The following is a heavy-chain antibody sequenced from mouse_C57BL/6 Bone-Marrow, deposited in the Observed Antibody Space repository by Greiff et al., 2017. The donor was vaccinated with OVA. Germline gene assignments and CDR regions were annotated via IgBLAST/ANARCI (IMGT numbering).Heavy chain of an antibody. CDR2: IYPGNSDT. CDR1: GYTFTSYW. J-gene: IGHJ1*03. V-gene: IGHV1-5*01. CDR3: TRWAYYQTAYWYFDV. Sequence: VQLQQSGTVLARPGASVKMSCKTSGYTFTSYWMHWVKQRPGQGLEWIGAIYPGNSDTSYNQKFKGKAKLTAVTSASTAYMELSSLTNEDSAVYYCTRWAYYQTAYWYFDVWGKGTTVTVSS. D-gene: IGHD2-10*01.